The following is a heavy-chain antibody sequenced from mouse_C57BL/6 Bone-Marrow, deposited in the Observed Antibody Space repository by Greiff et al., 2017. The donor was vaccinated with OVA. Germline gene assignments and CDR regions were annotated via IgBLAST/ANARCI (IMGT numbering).Heavy chain of an antibody. CDR3: AREPPYDYDASF. D-gene: IGHD2-4*01. V-gene: IGHV1-26*01. J-gene: IGHJ3*01. CDR2: INPNNGGT. CDR1: GYTFTDYY. Sequence: VQLQQSGPELVKPGASVKISCKASGYTFTDYYMNWVKQSHGKSLEWIGDINPNNGGTSYNQKFKGKATLTVDKSSSTAYMELRSLTSEDAAVYYGAREPPYDYDASFWGQGTLVTVSA.